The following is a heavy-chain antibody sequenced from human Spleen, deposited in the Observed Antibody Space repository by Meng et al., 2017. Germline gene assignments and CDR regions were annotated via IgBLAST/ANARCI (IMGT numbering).Heavy chain of an antibody. CDR3: VRSSGWVRTGFDP. V-gene: IGHV4-31*03. J-gene: IGHJ5*02. CDR1: GGSISSGGYY. Sequence: QVQLQESGPGLVKPSQTLSLTCTVSGGSISSGGYYWSWIRQHPGKGLEWIGYIHYSGSTYYNPSLKTRVSISVDTSKKQFSLQLNSVTAADTAVYYCVRSSGWVRTGFDPWGQGTLVTVSS. CDR2: IHYSGST. D-gene: IGHD6-19*01.